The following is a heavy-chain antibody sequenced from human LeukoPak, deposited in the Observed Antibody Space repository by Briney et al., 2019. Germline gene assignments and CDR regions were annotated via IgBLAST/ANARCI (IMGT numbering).Heavy chain of an antibody. Sequence: SETLSLTCAVSGYSISSSSWWGWIRRPPGKGLEWIGYIYYSGSTYYNPSLKSRVTMSVDTSKNQFSLKLSSVTAVDTAVYYCARNLLGIAVAGSWGQGILVTVSS. J-gene: IGHJ5*02. CDR1: GYSISSSSW. CDR2: IYYSGST. D-gene: IGHD6-13*01. CDR3: ARNLLGIAVAGS. V-gene: IGHV4-28*01.